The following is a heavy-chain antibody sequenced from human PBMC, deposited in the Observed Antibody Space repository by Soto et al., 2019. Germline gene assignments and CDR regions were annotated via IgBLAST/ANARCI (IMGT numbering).Heavy chain of an antibody. J-gene: IGHJ4*02. CDR3: ARIRGGSGLALFDY. Sequence: SGPTLVNPTGTLTLTCTVSGFSLSNARMGVSWIRQPPGKALEWLAHIFSNDEKSYSTSLKSRLTISKDTSKSQVVLTMTNMDPVDTATYYCARIRGGSGLALFDYWGQGTLVTVSS. CDR2: IFSNDEK. V-gene: IGHV2-26*01. CDR1: GFSLSNARMG. D-gene: IGHD6-19*01.